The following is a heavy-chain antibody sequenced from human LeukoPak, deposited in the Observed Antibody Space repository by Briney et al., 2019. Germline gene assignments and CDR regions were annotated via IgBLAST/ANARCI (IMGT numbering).Heavy chain of an antibody. V-gene: IGHV1-69*13. CDR3: ARGEEWLVHSAIDY. CDR2: IIPIFGTA. Sequence: SVKVSCKASGGTFSSYAISWVRQAPGQGLEWMGGIIPIFGTANYAQKFQGRVTITADESTSTAYMKLSSLRSEDTAVYYCARGEEWLVHSAIDYWGQGTLVTVSS. D-gene: IGHD6-19*01. J-gene: IGHJ4*02. CDR1: GGTFSSYA.